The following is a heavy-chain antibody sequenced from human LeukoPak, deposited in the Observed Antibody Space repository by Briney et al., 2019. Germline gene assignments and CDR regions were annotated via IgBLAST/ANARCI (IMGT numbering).Heavy chain of an antibody. V-gene: IGHV1-18*01. Sequence: GASVKVSCKASGYTFTSYGISWVRQAPGQGLEWMGWISAYNGNTNYAQKLQGRVTMTTDTSTSTAYMELRSLRSDDTAVYYCTHVVTDPRRGYYYYYYYMDVWGKGTTVTVSS. D-gene: IGHD3-10*02. CDR3: THVVTDPRRGYYYYYYYMDV. J-gene: IGHJ6*03. CDR1: GYTFTSYG. CDR2: ISAYNGNT.